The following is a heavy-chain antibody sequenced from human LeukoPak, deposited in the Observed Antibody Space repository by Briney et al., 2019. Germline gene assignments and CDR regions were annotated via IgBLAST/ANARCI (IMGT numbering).Heavy chain of an antibody. CDR2: INPNSGGT. J-gene: IGHJ6*03. CDR1: GYTFTGYY. CDR3: ARYFTWFYGVYYMDV. D-gene: IGHD3-9*01. V-gene: IGHV1-2*02. Sequence: ASVKVSCKASGYTFTGYYMHWVRQAPGQGLEWMGWINPNSGGTNYAQKFQGRVTMTRDTSISTAYMELSRLRSDDTAVYYCARYFTWFYGVYYMDVWGKGTTVTVSS.